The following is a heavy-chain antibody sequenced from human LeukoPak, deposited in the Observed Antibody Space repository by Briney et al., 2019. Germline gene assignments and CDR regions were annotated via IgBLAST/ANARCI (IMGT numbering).Heavy chain of an antibody. Sequence: RGSLRLSCAASGYTFTTYGVQWVRQAPGKGLEWVALIKDDGNTKFYADSVRGRFTLSKDNSKNTLYLQMNSLRPEDTAVYYCAQDHTYALHMWGQGTMVTVSS. CDR3: AQDHTYALHM. V-gene: IGHV3-30*02. CDR1: GYTFTTYG. D-gene: IGHD2-8*01. CDR2: IKDDGNTK. J-gene: IGHJ3*02.